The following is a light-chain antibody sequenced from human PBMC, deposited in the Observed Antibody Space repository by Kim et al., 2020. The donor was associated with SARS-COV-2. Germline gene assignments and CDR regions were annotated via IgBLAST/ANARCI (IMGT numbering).Light chain of an antibody. CDR3: QQYGSAPWT. J-gene: IGKJ1*01. CDR2: GAS. CDR1: QSVSSSY. V-gene: IGKV3-20*01. Sequence: SPRERAALSCRASQSVSSSYLAWYQQKPDQAPRLLIYGASSRATGIPDRFSGSGSGTDFTLTISRLEPEDFAVYYCQQYGSAPWTFGQGTKVDIK.